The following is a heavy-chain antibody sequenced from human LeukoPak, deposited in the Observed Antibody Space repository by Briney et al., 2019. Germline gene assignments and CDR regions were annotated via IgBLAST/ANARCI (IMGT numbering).Heavy chain of an antibody. Sequence: GASLQISCEGAGSNITSYWIGGVRPLRGKGLEWTGIIYPGDSDTRYSPSFQGQVTISADKSISTAYLQWSSLKASDTAMYYCARVVYYDSSGLRNWGQGTLVTVSS. CDR1: GSNITSYW. CDR2: IYPGDSDT. D-gene: IGHD3-22*01. CDR3: ARVVYYDSSGLRN. V-gene: IGHV5-51*01. J-gene: IGHJ4*02.